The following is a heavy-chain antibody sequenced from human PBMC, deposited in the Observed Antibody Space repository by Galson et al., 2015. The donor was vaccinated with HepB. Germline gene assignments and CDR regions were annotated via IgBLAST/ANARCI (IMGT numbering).Heavy chain of an antibody. CDR2: TYYRSKGYN. J-gene: IGHJ4*02. CDR3: ARRVTAFKNHSFDY. D-gene: IGHD2-21*02. Sequence: CAISGDSVSSNSAAWNWIRQSPSRGLEWLGRTYYRSKGYNDYAVSVKGRITINPDTSKNQFSLQMNSVTPEDTAVYYCARRVTAFKNHSFDYWGQGTVVTLSS. CDR1: GDSVSSNSAA. V-gene: IGHV6-1*01.